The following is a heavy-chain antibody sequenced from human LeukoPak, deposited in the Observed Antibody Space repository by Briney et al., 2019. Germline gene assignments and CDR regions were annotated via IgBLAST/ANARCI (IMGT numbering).Heavy chain of an antibody. CDR2: IGTAGDT. V-gene: IGHV3-13*01. CDR1: GFTFSSYD. D-gene: IGHD6-19*01. CDR3: ARGARSSGWGGRYYYYGMDV. Sequence: GGSLRLSCAASGFTFSSYDMHWVRQATGKGLEWVSAIGTAGDTYYPGSVKGRFTISRENAKNSLYLQMNSLRAGDTAVYYCARGARSSGWGGRYYYYGMDVWGQGTTVTVSS. J-gene: IGHJ6*02.